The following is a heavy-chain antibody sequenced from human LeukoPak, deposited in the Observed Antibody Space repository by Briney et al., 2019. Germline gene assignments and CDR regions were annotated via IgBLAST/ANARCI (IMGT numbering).Heavy chain of an antibody. J-gene: IGHJ4*02. V-gene: IGHV3-30-3*01. CDR2: ISYDGSNK. CDR3: ARSRGLFDY. CDR1: GFTFSSYA. Sequence: GRSLRLSCAASGFTFSSYAMHWVRQAPGKGLGWVAVISYDGSNKYYADSVKGRFTISRDNSKNTLYLQMNSLRAEDTAVYYCARSRGLFDYWGQGTLVTVSS. D-gene: IGHD6-19*01.